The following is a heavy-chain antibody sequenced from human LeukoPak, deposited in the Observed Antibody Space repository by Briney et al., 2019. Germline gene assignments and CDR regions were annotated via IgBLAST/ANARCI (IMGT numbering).Heavy chain of an antibody. CDR3: ARDHEILWFGDSRYMDV. D-gene: IGHD3-10*01. CDR2: IRSKANSYAT. V-gene: IGHV3-73*01. Sequence: GGSLRLSCAASGFTFRGSAMHWVRQASGKGLEWVGRIRSKANSYATAYAASVKGRFTISRDDSKNTAYLQMNSLKTEDTAVYYCARDHEILWFGDSRYMDVWGKGTTVTISS. CDR1: GFTFRGSA. J-gene: IGHJ6*03.